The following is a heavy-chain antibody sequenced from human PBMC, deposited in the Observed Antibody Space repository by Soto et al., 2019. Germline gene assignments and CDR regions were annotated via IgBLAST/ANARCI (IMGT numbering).Heavy chain of an antibody. Sequence: SETLSLTCTVSGGSISSSSYYWGWIRQPPGKGLEWIGSIYYSGSTYYNPSLKSRVTISVDTSKNQFSLKLSSVTAADTAVYYCATRGPDDYGGYGGFRRDYYYYYYMDVWGKGTTVTVSS. D-gene: IGHD4-17*01. CDR2: IYYSGST. V-gene: IGHV4-39*01. CDR3: ATRGPDDYGGYGGFRRDYYYYYYMDV. J-gene: IGHJ6*03. CDR1: GGSISSSSYY.